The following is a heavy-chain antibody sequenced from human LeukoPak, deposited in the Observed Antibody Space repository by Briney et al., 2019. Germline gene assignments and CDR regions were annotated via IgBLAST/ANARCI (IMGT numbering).Heavy chain of an antibody. D-gene: IGHD3-10*01. J-gene: IGHJ6*03. Sequence: PSETLSLTCTVSGGSISSSSYYWGWIRQPPGKGLEWIGSIYYSGSTYYNPSLKSRVTISVDTSKNQFSLKLSSATAADTAVYYCARERAMVRGVIIKDYYYYMDVWGKGTTVTISS. V-gene: IGHV4-39*02. CDR1: GGSISSSSYY. CDR2: IYYSGST. CDR3: ARERAMVRGVIIKDYYYYMDV.